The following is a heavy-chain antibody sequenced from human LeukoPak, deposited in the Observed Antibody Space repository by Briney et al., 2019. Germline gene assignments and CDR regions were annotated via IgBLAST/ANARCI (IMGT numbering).Heavy chain of an antibody. D-gene: IGHD6-19*01. J-gene: IGHJ2*01. CDR3: ARGMYSSGWIPFDL. CDR1: GGSISSGSYY. CDR2: IYYSGST. V-gene: IGHV4-39*07. Sequence: SETLSLTCTVSGGSISSGSYYWGWIRQPPGKGLEWIGSIYYSGSTYYNPSLKSRVTISVDTSKNQFSLKLSSVTAADTAVYYCARGMYSSGWIPFDLWGRGTLVTVSS.